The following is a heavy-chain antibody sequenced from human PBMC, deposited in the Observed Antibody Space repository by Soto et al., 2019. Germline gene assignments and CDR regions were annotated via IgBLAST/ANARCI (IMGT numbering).Heavy chain of an antibody. CDR1: GFTFSSYG. V-gene: IGHV3-30*18. CDR3: AKDVEIVVVPAATIDY. D-gene: IGHD2-2*03. Sequence: GGSLRLSCAASGFTFSSYGMHWVRQAPGKGLEWVAVISYDGSNKYYADSVKGRFTISRDNSKNTLYLQMNSLRAEDTAVYYCAKDVEIVVVPAATIDYWGQGTLVTVSS. CDR2: ISYDGSNK. J-gene: IGHJ4*02.